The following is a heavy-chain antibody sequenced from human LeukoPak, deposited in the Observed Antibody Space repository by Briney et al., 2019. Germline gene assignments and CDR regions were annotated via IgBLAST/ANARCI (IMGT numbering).Heavy chain of an antibody. D-gene: IGHD1-14*01. V-gene: IGHV4-59*01. Sequence: SETLSLTCSVSGGSISSFYCSWIRQPPGKGLEWIGYTSYSGNTNYNPSLKSRVTMSVDTSRKQFSLRLTSVTAADTAVYYCTGAPRKAWFDPWGQGTLVTVSS. CDR1: GGSISSFY. CDR3: TGAPRKAWFDP. J-gene: IGHJ5*02. CDR2: TSYSGNT.